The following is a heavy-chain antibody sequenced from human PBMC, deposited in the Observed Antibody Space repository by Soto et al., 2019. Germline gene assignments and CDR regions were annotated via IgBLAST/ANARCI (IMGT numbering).Heavy chain of an antibody. CDR2: VNTDETRT. D-gene: IGHD6-19*01. Sequence: EVQLVESGGGLVQPGGSLRLSCGASGFTFSSYWMHWVRQTPGKGLVWVARVNTDETRTSYADPVKGRFTVSRDNAKNTLYLQMNSLRAEDTAVYYCARVLNGQWYFDYWGQGTQVTVYS. CDR1: GFTFSSYW. CDR3: ARVLNGQWYFDY. V-gene: IGHV3-74*01. J-gene: IGHJ4*02.